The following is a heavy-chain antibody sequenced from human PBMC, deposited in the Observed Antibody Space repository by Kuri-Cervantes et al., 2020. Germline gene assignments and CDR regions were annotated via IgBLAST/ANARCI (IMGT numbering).Heavy chain of an antibody. V-gene: IGHV1-46*01. Sequence: ASVKVSCKASGYTFTGHYMHCVRQAPGQGLEWMGMIGPSGDFTSYAQKFQGRLTMTRDTSTSTDYMELSSLRYDDTAVYYCARDGGYCGPDVWGQGTTVTVSS. J-gene: IGHJ6*02. CDR1: GYTFTGHY. CDR3: ARDGGYCGPDV. CDR2: IGPSGDFT. D-gene: IGHD3-16*01.